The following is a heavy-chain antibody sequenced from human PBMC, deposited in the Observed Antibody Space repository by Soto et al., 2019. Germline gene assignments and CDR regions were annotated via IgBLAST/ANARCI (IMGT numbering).Heavy chain of an antibody. J-gene: IGHJ4*02. D-gene: IGHD2-15*01. Sequence: SETLSLTCTVSGGTISSYDWSWIRQTPGKVLEWVGYIHYSGSTNYNPSLKSRVTMSVDSGKNRFYLQLRSVSAADTAVSFCTKYRRTDAEGYSFDYWGQGALVTVSS. CDR1: GGTISSYD. CDR3: TKYRRTDAEGYSFDY. CDR2: IHYSGST. V-gene: IGHV4-59*01.